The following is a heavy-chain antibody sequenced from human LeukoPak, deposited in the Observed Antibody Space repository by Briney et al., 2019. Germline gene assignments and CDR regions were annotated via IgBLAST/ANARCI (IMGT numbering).Heavy chain of an antibody. CDR2: ISYDGSNK. Sequence: GGSLRLSCAASGFTFSSYGMHWVRQAPGKGLEWVAVISYDGSNKYYADSVKGRFTISRDNSKNTLYLQMNSLRAEDTAVYYCAKMGLTTVTNGDAFDIWGQGTMVTVSS. CDR1: GFTFSSYG. V-gene: IGHV3-30*18. CDR3: AKMGLTTVTNGDAFDI. J-gene: IGHJ3*02. D-gene: IGHD4-17*01.